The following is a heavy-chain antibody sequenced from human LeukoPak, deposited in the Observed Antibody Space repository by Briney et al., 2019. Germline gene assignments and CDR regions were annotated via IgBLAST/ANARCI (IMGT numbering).Heavy chain of an antibody. Sequence: PGGSLRLSCATSGFTFSAYTMNWVRQAPGKGLEWVSCISSSSSYIYYADSMKGRFTISRDNAKNSLYLQMNSLRAEDTAVYYCATIDYGAFDIWGQGTMVTVSS. D-gene: IGHD4-17*01. J-gene: IGHJ3*02. CDR2: ISSSSSYI. CDR1: GFTFSAYT. CDR3: ATIDYGAFDI. V-gene: IGHV3-21*01.